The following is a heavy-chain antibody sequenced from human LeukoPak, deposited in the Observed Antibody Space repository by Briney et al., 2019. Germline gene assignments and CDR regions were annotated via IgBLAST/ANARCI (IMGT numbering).Heavy chain of an antibody. Sequence: SETLSLTCTVSGGSISSYYWSWIRQPPGKGLEWIGYIYYSGSTNYNPSLKSRVTISVDTSKNQFSLKLSSVTAADTAVYYCARDRAPSLLEWKGYYFDYWGQGTLVTVSS. V-gene: IGHV4-59*01. J-gene: IGHJ4*02. CDR3: ARDRAPSLLEWKGYYFDY. CDR2: IYYSGST. D-gene: IGHD3-3*01. CDR1: GGSISSYY.